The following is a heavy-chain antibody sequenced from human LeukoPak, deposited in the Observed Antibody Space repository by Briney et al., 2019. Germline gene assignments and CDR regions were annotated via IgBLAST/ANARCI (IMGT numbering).Heavy chain of an antibody. CDR2: IKQDGSEK. CDR3: AREVSVGATSGIDY. J-gene: IGHJ4*02. Sequence: GGSLRLSCAASGFTFSTYGMSWVRQAPGKGLEWVASIKQDGSEKNYVDSVKGRFTISRDNSKNTLYLQMNSLRAEDTAVYYCAREVSVGATSGIDYWGQGTLVTVSS. V-gene: IGHV3-7*01. D-gene: IGHD1-26*01. CDR1: GFTFSTYG.